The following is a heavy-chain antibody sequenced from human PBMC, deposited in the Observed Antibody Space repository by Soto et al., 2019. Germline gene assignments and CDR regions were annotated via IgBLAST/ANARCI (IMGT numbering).Heavy chain of an antibody. Sequence: EVQLVESGGGLVTPGGSLRLSCAASGFTFSNAWMNWVRQAPGKGLEWVGLIKMKSEGATTHYAAPVNGRFTISRDDSKKSLYLQMSSLNTEDTADYYCTTLGSHYYYHNFDVRGQWTTVTVSS. CDR1: GFTFSNAW. CDR3: TTLGSHYYYHNFDV. CDR2: IKMKSEGATT. V-gene: IGHV3-15*07. J-gene: IGHJ6*02.